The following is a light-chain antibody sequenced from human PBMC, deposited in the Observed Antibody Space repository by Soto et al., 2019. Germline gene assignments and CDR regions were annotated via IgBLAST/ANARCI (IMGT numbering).Light chain of an antibody. Sequence: DMQMTQSPSSLSASVGDRVTITCRASQSISNYLNWYQQKPGKAPKFLIYAASSLQSGVPSRFSGSGSGTDFTLTISSLQPEDFATYYCQQSYSAPRTFGQGTKLEIK. CDR1: QSISNY. J-gene: IGKJ2*01. CDR2: AAS. V-gene: IGKV1-39*01. CDR3: QQSYSAPRT.